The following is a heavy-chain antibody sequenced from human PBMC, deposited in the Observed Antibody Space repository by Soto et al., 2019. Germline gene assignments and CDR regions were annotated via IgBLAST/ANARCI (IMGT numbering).Heavy chain of an antibody. CDR1: GFTFSSYA. CDR3: AKELVVEQHSHFDY. J-gene: IGHJ4*02. V-gene: IGHV3-23*01. Sequence: AGGSLRLSCAASGFTFSSYAMSWVRQAPGKGLEWVSAISGSGGSTYYADSVKGRFTISRDKSKNTLYLQMNSLRAEDTAVYYCAKELVVEQHSHFDYWGQGTLVTVSS. D-gene: IGHD2-8*02. CDR2: ISGSGGST.